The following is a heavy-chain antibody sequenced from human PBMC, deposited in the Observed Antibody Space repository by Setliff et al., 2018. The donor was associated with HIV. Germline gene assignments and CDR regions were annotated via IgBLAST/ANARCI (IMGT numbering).Heavy chain of an antibody. CDR2: ISATVGAT. V-gene: IGHV1-69*05. J-gene: IGHJ4*02. D-gene: IGHD3-16*01. CDR1: GYTFSSYA. CDR3: ARGGFAGGYFDS. Sequence: SVKVSCKVSGYTFSSYAINWVRQAPGQGLEWMGGISATVGATSYSQNFQDRFTVNTDESTGTTYMELSSLRSEDTAVYYCARGGFAGGYFDSWGQGTLVTVSS.